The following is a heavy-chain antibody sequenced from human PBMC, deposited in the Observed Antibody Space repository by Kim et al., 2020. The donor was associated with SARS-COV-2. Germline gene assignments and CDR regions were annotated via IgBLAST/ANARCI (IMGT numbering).Heavy chain of an antibody. D-gene: IGHD3-10*01. J-gene: IGHJ6*02. CDR3: ARTYYYGSGSYPTRGMDV. Sequence: GESLKISCKGSGYSFTSYWIGWVRQMPGKGLEWMGIIYPGDSDTRYSPSFQGQVTIPADKSISTAYLQWSSLKASDTAMYYCARTYYYGSGSYPTRGMDVWGQGTTVTVSS. CDR2: IYPGDSDT. CDR1: GYSFTSYW. V-gene: IGHV5-51*01.